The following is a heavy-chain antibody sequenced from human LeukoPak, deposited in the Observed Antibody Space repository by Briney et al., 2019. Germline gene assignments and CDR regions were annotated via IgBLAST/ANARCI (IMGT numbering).Heavy chain of an antibody. CDR1: GFTFRSYE. V-gene: IGHV3-13*01. J-gene: IGHJ3*02. CDR3: VRDLTGENAFDI. CDR2: IGTAGDT. D-gene: IGHD3-16*01. Sequence: GGSLRPSCAASGFTFRSYEMHWVRQVPGKGLEWVPAIGTAGDTYYPDSVKGRFAISRADAKNSLYLQMNSLRAGDTAVYYCVRDLTGENAFDIWGQGTMVTVSS.